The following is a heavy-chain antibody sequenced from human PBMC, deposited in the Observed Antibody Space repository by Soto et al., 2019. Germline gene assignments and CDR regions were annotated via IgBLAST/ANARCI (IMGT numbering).Heavy chain of an antibody. Sequence: EVQLVESGGGLVKPGESLRLSCAASGFTFSNAWMSWVRQAPGKGLEWVGRIKSKTDGGTTDYAAPVKGRFTISRDDSKNTLYLQVNSLKTEDTAVYYCTTGRVVGANFYDPTLNQGYWGQGTLVTVSS. V-gene: IGHV3-15*01. CDR1: GFTFSNAW. D-gene: IGHD1-26*01. J-gene: IGHJ4*02. CDR3: TTGRVVGANFYDPTLNQGY. CDR2: IKSKTDGGTT.